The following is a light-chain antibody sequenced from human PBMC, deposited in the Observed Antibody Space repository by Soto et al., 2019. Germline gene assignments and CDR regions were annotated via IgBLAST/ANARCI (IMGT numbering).Light chain of an antibody. V-gene: IGKV1-5*01. J-gene: IGKJ5*01. CDR1: QSIRSR. CDR2: DAS. CDR3: QQYNSYPIT. Sequence: DIRMTQSASTLSASVGDGVKIXWRASQSIRSRVGWYQQKPGKAPKLLIYDASSLETGAPPRFSGSGSGTEFTLTISSLQPEDFATYYGQQYNSYPITFGQGTRLEIK.